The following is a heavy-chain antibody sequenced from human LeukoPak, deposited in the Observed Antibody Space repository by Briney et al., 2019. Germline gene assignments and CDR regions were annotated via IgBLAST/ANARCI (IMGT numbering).Heavy chain of an antibody. CDR3: AEDPQQQLPMNWFDP. Sequence: GGSLRLSCAASGFTFSSYAMSWVRQAPGKGLEWVSAISGSGGSTYYADSVKGRFTISRDNSKNTLYLQMNSLRAEDTAVYYCAEDPQQQLPMNWFDPWGQGTLATVSS. J-gene: IGHJ5*02. V-gene: IGHV3-23*01. CDR2: ISGSGGST. D-gene: IGHD6-13*01. CDR1: GFTFSSYA.